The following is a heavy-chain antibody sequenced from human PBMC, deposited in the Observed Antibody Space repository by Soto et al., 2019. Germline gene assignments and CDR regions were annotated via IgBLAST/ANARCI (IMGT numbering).Heavy chain of an antibody. D-gene: IGHD2-21*01. V-gene: IGHV3-74*01. CDR2: IKRDGSDS. J-gene: IGHJ5*02. CDR3: GIGLTGLDL. Sequence: HPGGSLRLSCVASESTLRSDWMQWVRQAPGKGLEWVSRIKRDGSDSSYADSVMGRFTISRDNAKNTLYLQITSLRVEDTAVYHCGIGLTGLDLWGQGTLVTVSS. CDR1: ESTLRSDW.